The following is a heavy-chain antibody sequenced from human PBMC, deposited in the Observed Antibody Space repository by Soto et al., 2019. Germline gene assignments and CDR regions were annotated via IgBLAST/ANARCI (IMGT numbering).Heavy chain of an antibody. CDR2: FWYDASGQ. CDR1: GFAFTSYT. D-gene: IGHD6-13*01. V-gene: IGHV3-33*01. J-gene: IGHJ4*02. CDR3: AFGSWNQYYFDY. Sequence: QVQLVESGGGVVQPGGSLRLSCATSGFAFTSYTMHWVRQAPGKGLEWVATFWYDASGQKYADSVKGRFTISRNPSRSTLYLHMDSLRAEDTALYYSAFGSWNQYYFDYWGQEILVTVSS.